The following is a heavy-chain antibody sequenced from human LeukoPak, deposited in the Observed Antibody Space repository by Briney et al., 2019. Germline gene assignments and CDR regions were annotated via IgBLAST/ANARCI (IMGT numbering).Heavy chain of an antibody. CDR2: MYYSGST. V-gene: IGHV4-39*01. D-gene: IGHD1-26*01. Sequence: SETLSLTCTVSGDSISSSSYYRGWIRQPPGKGLEWIGNMYYSGSTHYNPSLKSRVTLSVDTSTNQFSLELRSMTAADTAVYYCATRPLYSGTAPSAFDIWGPGTMVTVSS. J-gene: IGHJ3*02. CDR3: ATRPLYSGTAPSAFDI. CDR1: GDSISSSSYY.